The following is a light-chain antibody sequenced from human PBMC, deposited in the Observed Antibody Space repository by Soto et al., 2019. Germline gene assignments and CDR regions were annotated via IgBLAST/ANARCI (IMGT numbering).Light chain of an antibody. CDR2: EEN. CDR3: QVWDSNSNYVV. J-gene: IGLJ2*01. Sequence: SYELTQPPSVSAAPGQTARITCGGNDIGSKSVHWYQQKPGQAPVLVVYEENERPSGIPERFSGAISGTAATLNISRVEAGDEADYFCQVWDSNSNYVVFGGGTKVTVL. V-gene: IGLV3-21*02. CDR1: DIGSKS.